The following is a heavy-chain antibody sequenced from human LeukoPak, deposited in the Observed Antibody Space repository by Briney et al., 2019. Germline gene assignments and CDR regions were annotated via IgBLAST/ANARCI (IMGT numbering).Heavy chain of an antibody. D-gene: IGHD3-22*01. CDR3: AKGLPYDSPLGYYGMDV. J-gene: IGHJ6*02. V-gene: IGHV3-30*18. CDR2: ISYDGSNK. Sequence: GGSLRRSCAASGFTFSSYGMHWVRQAPGKGLEWVAVISYDGSNKYYADSVKGRFTISRDNSKNTLYLQMNSLRAEDTAVYYCAKGLPYDSPLGYYGMDVWGQGTTVTVSS. CDR1: GFTFSSYG.